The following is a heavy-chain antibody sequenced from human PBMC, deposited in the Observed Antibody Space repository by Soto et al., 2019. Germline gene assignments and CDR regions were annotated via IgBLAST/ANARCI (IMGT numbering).Heavy chain of an antibody. J-gene: IGHJ6*02. Sequence: PGGSLRLSCAASGFTFSSYAMSWVRQAPGKGLEWVSAISGSGGSTYYADSVKGRFTISRDNSKNTLYLQMNSLRAEDTAVYYCAKWSRRYSCSYYYYGMDVWGQGTTVTVSS. CDR2: ISGSGGST. D-gene: IGHD5-18*01. CDR3: AKWSRRYSCSYYYYGMDV. V-gene: IGHV3-23*01. CDR1: GFTFSSYA.